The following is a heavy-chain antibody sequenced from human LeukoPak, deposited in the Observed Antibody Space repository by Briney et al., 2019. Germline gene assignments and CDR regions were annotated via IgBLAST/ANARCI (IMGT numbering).Heavy chain of an antibody. D-gene: IGHD6-19*01. Sequence: GGSLRLSCAASGFTFSSYAMSWVRQAPGKGLEWVSAISGSGGSTYYADSVKGRFTTSRDNSKNTLYLQMNSLRAEDTAVYYCAKADSSGWYSEYYFDYWGQGTLVTVSS. CDR2: ISGSGGST. CDR3: AKADSSGWYSEYYFDY. CDR1: GFTFSSYA. J-gene: IGHJ4*02. V-gene: IGHV3-23*01.